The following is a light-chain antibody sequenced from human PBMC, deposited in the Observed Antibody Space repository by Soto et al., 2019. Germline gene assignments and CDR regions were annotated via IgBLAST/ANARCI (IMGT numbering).Light chain of an antibody. J-gene: IGKJ4*01. CDR2: KAS. V-gene: IGKV1-5*03. CDR3: QHYNSYSLT. Sequence: DIQMTQSPSTLSASVGDRITITCRASPSISSWLAWYQQKPGKAPKLLIYKASSLESGVPSRFSGSGSGAEFTLTISSLQPDDFATYYCQHYNSYSLTFGGGTKVEIK. CDR1: PSISSW.